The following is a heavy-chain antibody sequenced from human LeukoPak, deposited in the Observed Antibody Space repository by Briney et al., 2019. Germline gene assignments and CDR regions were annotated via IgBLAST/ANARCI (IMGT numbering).Heavy chain of an antibody. CDR2: ISTSSNI. CDR3: ARAFDI. V-gene: IGHV3-48*03. Sequence: QPGGSLRLSCAASGFTFSSYGMNWVRQAPGKGLEWVSYISTSSNIYYADSVKGRFTISRDNAKNSLFLQMNSLRLEDTAVYYCARAFDIWGQGTMVTVSS. J-gene: IGHJ3*02. CDR1: GFTFSSYG.